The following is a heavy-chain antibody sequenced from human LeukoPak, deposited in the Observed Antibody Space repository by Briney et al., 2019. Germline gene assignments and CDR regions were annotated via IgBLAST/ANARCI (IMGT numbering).Heavy chain of an antibody. Sequence: SETLSLTCTVSGGSISSSIYYWGWIRQPPGKGLEWIGSIYYSGSTYYNPSLKSRVTISVDTSKNQFSLKLSSVTAADTAVYYCARPMTTVTTGNWFDPWSQGTLVTVSS. CDR3: ARPMTTVTTGNWFDP. J-gene: IGHJ5*02. CDR2: IYYSGST. V-gene: IGHV4-39*01. D-gene: IGHD4-17*01. CDR1: GGSISSSIYY.